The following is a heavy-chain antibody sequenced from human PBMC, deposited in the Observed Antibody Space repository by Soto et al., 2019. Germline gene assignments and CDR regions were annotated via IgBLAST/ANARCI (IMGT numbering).Heavy chain of an antibody. J-gene: IGHJ4*02. D-gene: IGHD1-26*01. CDR1: GFTFINYA. CDR3: AKPRGPRWELLGGFDY. Sequence: EVQVLESGGGLVQPGESLRLSCAASGFTFINYAMSWVRQAPGKGLEWVSTISGSGGTTYYAGSVKGRFTISRDNSKNTVYLQLNSLRADDTALFYCAKPRGPRWELLGGFDYWGQGILVTVSS. V-gene: IGHV3-23*01. CDR2: ISGSGGTT.